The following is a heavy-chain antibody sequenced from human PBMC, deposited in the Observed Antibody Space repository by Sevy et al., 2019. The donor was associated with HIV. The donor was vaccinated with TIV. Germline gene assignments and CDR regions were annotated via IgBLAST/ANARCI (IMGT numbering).Heavy chain of an antibody. J-gene: IGHJ3*02. CDR3: ARRLVSWDGFDI. CDR2: ISGSSNYI. V-gene: IGHV3-21*01. D-gene: IGHD6-19*01. Sequence: GGSLRLSCAASGFIFTTYSMNWVRQAPGKGLEWVSFISGSSNYIYYADSVKGRFTISRDNAKNSLYLQMNSLRAEDTAVYYCARRLVSWDGFDILGQGTLVTVSS. CDR1: GFIFTTYS.